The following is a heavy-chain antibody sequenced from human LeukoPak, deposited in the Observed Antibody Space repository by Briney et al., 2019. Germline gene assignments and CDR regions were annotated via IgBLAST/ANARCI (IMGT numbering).Heavy chain of an antibody. J-gene: IGHJ4*02. CDR3: ARAISSLYCSGGSCYPPDY. D-gene: IGHD2-15*01. Sequence: SETLSLTCTVSGGSISSSSYYWGWIRQPPGKGLEWIGEINHSGSTNYNPSLKSRVTISVDTSKNQFSLELSSVTAADTAVYYCARAISSLYCSGGSCYPPDYWGQGTLVTVSS. V-gene: IGHV4-39*07. CDR2: INHSGST. CDR1: GGSISSSSYY.